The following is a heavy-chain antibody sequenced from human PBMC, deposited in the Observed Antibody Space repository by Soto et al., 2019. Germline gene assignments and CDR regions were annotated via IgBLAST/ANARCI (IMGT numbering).Heavy chain of an antibody. CDR2: IIPIFGTA. CDR3: ARGRGSEMVKYYYYGMDV. CDR1: GGTFSSYA. Sequence: SVKVSCKASGGTFSSYAISWVRQAPGQGLEWMGGIIPIFGTANYAQKFQGRVTITADESTSTAYMELSSLRSEDTAVYYCARGRGSEMVKYYYYGMDVWGQGTTVTVSS. V-gene: IGHV1-69*13. D-gene: IGHD3-16*01. J-gene: IGHJ6*02.